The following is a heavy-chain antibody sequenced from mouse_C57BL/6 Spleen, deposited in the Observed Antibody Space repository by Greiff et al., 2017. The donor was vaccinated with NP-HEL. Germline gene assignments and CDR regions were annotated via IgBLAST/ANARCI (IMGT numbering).Heavy chain of an antibody. CDR1: GFSFNTYA. CDR3: VRESGAFAY. J-gene: IGHJ3*01. CDR2: IRSKSNNYAT. V-gene: IGHV10-1*01. Sequence: EVMLVESGGGLVQPKGSLKLSCAASGFSFNTYAMNWVRQAPGKGLEWVARIRSKSNNYATYYADSVKDRFTISRDDSESMLYLQMNNLKTEDTAMYYCVRESGAFAYWGQGTLVTVSA.